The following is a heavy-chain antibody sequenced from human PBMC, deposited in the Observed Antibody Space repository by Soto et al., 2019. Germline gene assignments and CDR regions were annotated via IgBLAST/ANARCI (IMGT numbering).Heavy chain of an antibody. J-gene: IGHJ3*02. CDR2: IYYSGTT. Sequence: QVQLQESGPGLVKPSQTLSLTCTVSGGSISSGGYYWSWIRQNPGKGLEWIGYIYYSGTTNYNPSRKSRLTISVDTSKNQFSLKLNSMTAADTAVYYCARDESATDAFDIWGQGTMVTVSS. D-gene: IGHD5-12*01. CDR1: GGSISSGGYY. CDR3: ARDESATDAFDI. V-gene: IGHV4-31*03.